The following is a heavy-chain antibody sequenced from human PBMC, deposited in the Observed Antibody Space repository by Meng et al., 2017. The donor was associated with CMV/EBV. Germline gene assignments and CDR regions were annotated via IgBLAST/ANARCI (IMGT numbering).Heavy chain of an antibody. Sequence: GESLKISCVASGFTFSNYAMSWVRQAPGKGLEWVSVISGGGGSTYYSASVQGRFIISRDIAKNTLYLQMHSLRAEDTAVYYCVRNGYCTSATCYGAFDIWGQGTMVTVSS. CDR2: ISGGGGST. D-gene: IGHD2-2*01. CDR3: VRNGYCTSATCYGAFDI. V-gene: IGHV3-23*01. J-gene: IGHJ3*02. CDR1: GFTFSNYA.